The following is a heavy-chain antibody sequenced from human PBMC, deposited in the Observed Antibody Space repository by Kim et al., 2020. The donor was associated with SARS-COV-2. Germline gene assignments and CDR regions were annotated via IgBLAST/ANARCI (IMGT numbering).Heavy chain of an antibody. CDR3: ARGAIRRYYDSSGYYRSYFDY. CDR2: INHSGST. Sequence: SETLSLTCAVYGGSFSGYYWSWIRQPPGKGLEWIGEINHSGSTNYNPSLKSRVTISVDTSKNQFSLKLSSVTAADTAVYYCARGAIRRYYDSSGYYRSYFDYWGQGTLVTVSS. V-gene: IGHV4-34*01. J-gene: IGHJ4*02. D-gene: IGHD3-22*01. CDR1: GGSFSGYY.